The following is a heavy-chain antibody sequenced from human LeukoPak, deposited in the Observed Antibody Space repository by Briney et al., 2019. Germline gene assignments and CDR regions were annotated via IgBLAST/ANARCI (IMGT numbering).Heavy chain of an antibody. CDR3: ARDPVETATIKVFDY. D-gene: IGHD5-24*01. CDR2: ISSSGSTI. J-gene: IGHJ4*02. CDR1: GFTFSSYE. Sequence: GGSLRLSCAASGFTFSSYEMNWVRQAPGKGLEWVSYISSSGSTIYYADSVKGRFTISRDNAKNSLYLQMNSLRAEDTAVYYCARDPVETATIKVFDYWGQGTLVTVSS. V-gene: IGHV3-48*03.